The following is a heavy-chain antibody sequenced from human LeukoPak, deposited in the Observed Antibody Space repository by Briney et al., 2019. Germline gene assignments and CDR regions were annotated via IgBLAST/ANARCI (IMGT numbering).Heavy chain of an antibody. Sequence: GGSLRLSCAASGFTFSRYWMNWVRQAPGKGLEWVANIKQDGSEKYYVDSVKGRFTISRDNAKNSLYLQMNSLRAEDTAVYYCAKPETPGVVVPAAGFDYWGQGTLVTVSS. CDR1: GFTFSRYW. V-gene: IGHV3-7*01. CDR3: AKPETPGVVVPAAGFDY. J-gene: IGHJ4*02. D-gene: IGHD2-2*01. CDR2: IKQDGSEK.